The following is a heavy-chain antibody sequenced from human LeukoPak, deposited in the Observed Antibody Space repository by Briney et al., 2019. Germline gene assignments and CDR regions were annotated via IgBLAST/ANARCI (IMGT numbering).Heavy chain of an antibody. J-gene: IGHJ4*02. D-gene: IGHD2-21*02. Sequence: ASVKVSCKASGYTFTSYGISWVRQAPGQGLEWMGWISAYNGNTNYAQKLQGRVTMTTDTSTSTAYMELRSLRSDDTAVYYCATGCGGDCFSYFDYWGQGTLVTVSS. V-gene: IGHV1-18*01. CDR2: ISAYNGNT. CDR3: ATGCGGDCFSYFDY. CDR1: GYTFTSYG.